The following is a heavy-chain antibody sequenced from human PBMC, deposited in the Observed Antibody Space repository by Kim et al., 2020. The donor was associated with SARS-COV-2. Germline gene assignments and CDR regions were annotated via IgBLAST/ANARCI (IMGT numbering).Heavy chain of an antibody. CDR1: GFTFSSYG. V-gene: IGHV3-33*06. Sequence: GGSLRLSCAASGFTFSSYGMHWVRQAPGKGLEWVAVIWYDGSNKYYADSVKGRFTISRDNSKNTLYLQMNSLRAEDTAVYYCAKEVAYYDILTGYRPAPMDVWGQGTTFTVSS. CDR3: AKEVAYYDILTGYRPAPMDV. J-gene: IGHJ6*02. CDR2: IWYDGSNK. D-gene: IGHD3-9*01.